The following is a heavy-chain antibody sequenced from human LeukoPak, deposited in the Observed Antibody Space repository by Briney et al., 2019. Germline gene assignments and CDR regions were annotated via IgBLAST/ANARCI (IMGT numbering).Heavy chain of an antibody. V-gene: IGHV3-23*01. CDR1: GFTFSSYA. Sequence: GGSLRLSCAASGFTFSSYAMSWVRQAPGKGLEWVSSISSPGGNTYYADSVKGRFTISRDNSKNLVYLQMNSLRAEDTAVYYCAKTRNGYTTEYLQHWGQGTLVTVSS. D-gene: IGHD5-24*01. CDR3: AKTRNGYTTEYLQH. CDR2: ISSPGGNT. J-gene: IGHJ1*01.